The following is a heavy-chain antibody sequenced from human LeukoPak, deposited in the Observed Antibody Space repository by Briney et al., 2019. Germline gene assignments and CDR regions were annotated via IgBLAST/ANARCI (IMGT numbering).Heavy chain of an antibody. CDR1: GFTFDNYA. CDR3: AKGSAAIRPYYFDY. J-gene: IGHJ4*02. V-gene: IGHV3-23*01. D-gene: IGHD6-13*01. CDR2: ISGSGDST. Sequence: GGSLRLSCAASGFTFDNYAMSWVRQAPGKGLEWVSAISGSGDSTYHADSVKGRFIISRDNSKSMVYLQMNSLSADDTAVYYCAKGSAAIRPYYFDYWGQGTLVTVSS.